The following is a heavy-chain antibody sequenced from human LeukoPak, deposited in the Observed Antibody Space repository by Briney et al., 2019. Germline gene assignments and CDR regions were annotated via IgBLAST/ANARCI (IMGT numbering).Heavy chain of an antibody. CDR1: GYTFTGYY. CDR3: ARRQWERTRSLVY. V-gene: IGHV1-2*02. Sequence: ASVKVSCKASGYTFTGYYMHLVRQAPRQGLEWMGWINPNSGGTNYAQKFQGRVTMTRDTSISTAYMELSRLRSDDTAVYYCARRQWERTRSLVYWGQGTLVTVSS. CDR2: INPNSGGT. D-gene: IGHD1-26*01. J-gene: IGHJ4*02.